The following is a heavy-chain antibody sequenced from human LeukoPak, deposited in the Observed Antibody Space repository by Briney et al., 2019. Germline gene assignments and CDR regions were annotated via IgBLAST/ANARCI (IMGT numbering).Heavy chain of an antibody. CDR2: IFPDDSDT. J-gene: IGHJ4*02. CDR3: ARLNHYFDY. Sequence: GEPLKISCKGSGYSFTTYWIGWVRQMPGKGLEWMGVIFPDDSDTTYSPSFEGQVTISVDKSISTAYLHWSSLKASDTAIYYCARLNHYFDYWGQGTLVTVSS. V-gene: IGHV5-51*01. CDR1: GYSFTTYW.